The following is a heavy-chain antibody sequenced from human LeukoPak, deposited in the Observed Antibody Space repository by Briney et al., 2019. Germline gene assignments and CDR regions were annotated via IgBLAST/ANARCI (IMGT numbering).Heavy chain of an antibody. D-gene: IGHD3-10*01. V-gene: IGHV1-24*01. CDR3: ARGPIGAPDYYFDY. Sequence: ASVKVSCKVSGYTLTEISMYWVRQAPGKGLEWMGRFDPENGETLYAQKFQGRVTMTEDTSTDTAYMELSSLRSEDTAVYFWARGPIGAPDYYFDYWGQGTLVTVSS. J-gene: IGHJ4*02. CDR1: GYTLTEIS. CDR2: FDPENGET.